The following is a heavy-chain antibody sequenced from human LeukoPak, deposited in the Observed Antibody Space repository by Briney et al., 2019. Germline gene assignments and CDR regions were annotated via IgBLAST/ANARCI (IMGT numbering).Heavy chain of an antibody. CDR2: ISPSGDIT. D-gene: IGHD3-10*01. CDR1: GTNFSNYW. Sequence: GGSLRLSCATPGTNFSNYWMSWVRQAPGKGLEWVSGISPSGDITYYADSVKGRFTISRDNSKNTLYLEVISLTAEDTAVYYCAKDDAWLRFGEWSQGTLVTVSS. J-gene: IGHJ4*02. CDR3: AKDDAWLRFGE. V-gene: IGHV3-23*01.